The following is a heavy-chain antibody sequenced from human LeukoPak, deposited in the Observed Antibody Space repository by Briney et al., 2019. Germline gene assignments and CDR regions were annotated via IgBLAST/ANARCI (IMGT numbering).Heavy chain of an antibody. CDR1: GYSFTSYW. CDR2: IYPGDSDT. Sequence: GESLKISCKGSGYSFTSYWIGWVRQMPGKGLEWMGIIYPGDSDTRYSPSFQGQVTISADKSISTAYLQWSSLKASDTAMYYCARLGSSGRGSGSPYGYWGQGTLVTVSS. D-gene: IGHD3-10*01. CDR3: ARLGSSGRGSGSPYGY. V-gene: IGHV5-51*01. J-gene: IGHJ4*02.